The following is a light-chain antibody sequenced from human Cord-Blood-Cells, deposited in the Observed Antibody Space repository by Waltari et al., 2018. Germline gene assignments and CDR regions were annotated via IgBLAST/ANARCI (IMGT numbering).Light chain of an antibody. V-gene: IGLV2-11*01. CDR2: DGS. J-gene: IGLJ2*01. CDR1: SSAVGGYNS. Sequence: QSALPQPRSVSGSPGQSVTISCTGTSSAVGGYNSVSWYQQHPGKAPKRMISDGSKRPSGVPDRFSGSKSGNTASLTISGLQAEDEADYYCCSYAGSFVVFGGGTKLTVL. CDR3: CSYAGSFVV.